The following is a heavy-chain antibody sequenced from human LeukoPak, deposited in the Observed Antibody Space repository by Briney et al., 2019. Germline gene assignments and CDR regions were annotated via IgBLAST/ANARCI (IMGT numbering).Heavy chain of an antibody. CDR1: GFTFTSYA. D-gene: IGHD1-26*01. CDR3: AKGRTVGASYWYFDL. V-gene: IGHV3-23*01. J-gene: IGHJ2*01. CDR2: ISSSGSGGNT. Sequence: GGSLRLSCAASGFTFTSYAMSWARQAPGKGLEWVSGISSSGSGGNTYYADSVKGRFTISRDNSRNTLYLQMNSLRAEDTAVYYCAKGRTVGASYWYFDLWGRGTLLTVSS.